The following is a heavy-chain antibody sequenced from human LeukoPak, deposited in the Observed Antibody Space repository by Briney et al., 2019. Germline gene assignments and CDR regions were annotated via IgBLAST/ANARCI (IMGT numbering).Heavy chain of an antibody. D-gene: IGHD1-26*01. Sequence: GGSLRLSCAASGFTFRSYGMHWVRPAPGKGLEWVAFIRYDGTKKNYADSVKGRFTISRDNSKNTVYLEVSSLRAEDTAVYYCAKDPGGEVLPDYWGQGTLVTVSS. CDR1: GFTFRSYG. V-gene: IGHV3-30*02. J-gene: IGHJ4*02. CDR2: IRYDGTKK. CDR3: AKDPGGEVLPDY.